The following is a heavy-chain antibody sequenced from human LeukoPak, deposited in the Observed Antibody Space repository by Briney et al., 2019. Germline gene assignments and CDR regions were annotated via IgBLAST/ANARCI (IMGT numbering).Heavy chain of an antibody. CDR3: ARARRETATYYYDSSGYFVYGAFDI. CDR2: IYYSGST. D-gene: IGHD3-22*01. V-gene: IGHV4-59*01. Sequence: SETLSLTCTVSGGSISSYYWSWIRQPPGKGLEWIGYIYYSGSTNYNPSLKSRVTISVDTSKNQFSLKLSSVTAADTAVYYCARARRETATYYYDSSGYFVYGAFDIWGQGTMVTVSS. CDR1: GGSISSYY. J-gene: IGHJ3*02.